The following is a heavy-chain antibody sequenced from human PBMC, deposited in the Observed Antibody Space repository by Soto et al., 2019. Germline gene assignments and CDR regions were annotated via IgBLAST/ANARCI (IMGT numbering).Heavy chain of an antibody. V-gene: IGHV3-30-3*01. Sequence: LSCAASALTFSSYSMHWVRQAPGKGLEWVALISHDGSKNYHADSVEGRFTIFRDNSKKTLYLQMNSLRPEDTAVYYCARNPQGSGIYSYYFDYWGQGTLVTVSS. CDR2: ISHDGSKN. CDR3: ARNPQGSGIYSYYFDY. CDR1: ALTFSSYS. J-gene: IGHJ4*02. D-gene: IGHD3-10*01.